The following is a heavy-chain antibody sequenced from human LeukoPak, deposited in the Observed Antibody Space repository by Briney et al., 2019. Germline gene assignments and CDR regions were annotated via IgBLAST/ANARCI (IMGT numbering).Heavy chain of an antibody. V-gene: IGHV3-7*01. D-gene: IGHD2-2*01. CDR1: GFIFTTYW. CDR2: INIDGNEK. CDR3: ARDGGIVVVPAATSDV. J-gene: IGHJ6*02. Sequence: GGSLRLSCAASGFIFTTYWMSWVRQAPGKGLEWVAHINIDGNEKFYVDSVRGRFTISRDNAENSLYLQMNSLRAEDTAVYYCARDGGIVVVPAATSDVWGQGTTVTVSS.